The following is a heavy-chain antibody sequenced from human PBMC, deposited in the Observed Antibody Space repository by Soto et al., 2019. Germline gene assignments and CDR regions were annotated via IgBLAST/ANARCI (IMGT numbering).Heavy chain of an antibody. CDR2: ICNSGTT. V-gene: IGHV4-59*12. J-gene: IGHJ6*02. Sequence: SETLSLTCTVSGGSIRSYCWTWIRQPPGKGLEWIGCICNSGTTNYNPSLKSRVAISVDTPKNQFSLKLSSVTAADTAVYYCARLPSGSRKRGARYYYYGMDVWGQGTTVTVSS. D-gene: IGHD1-26*01. CDR1: GGSIRSYC. CDR3: ARLPSGSRKRGARYYYYGMDV.